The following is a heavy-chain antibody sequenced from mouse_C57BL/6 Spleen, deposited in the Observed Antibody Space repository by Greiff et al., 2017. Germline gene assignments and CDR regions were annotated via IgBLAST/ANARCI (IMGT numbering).Heavy chain of an antibody. Sequence: DVQLVESGGGLVKPGGSLKLSCAASGFTFSDYGMHWVRQAPEKGLEWVAYISSGSSTIYYADTVKGRFTISRDNAKNTLFLQMTSLRSEDTAMYYCARLNWDGWYFDVWGTGTTVTVSS. CDR1: GFTFSDYG. V-gene: IGHV5-17*01. CDR3: ARLNWDGWYFDV. CDR2: ISSGSSTI. D-gene: IGHD4-1*01. J-gene: IGHJ1*03.